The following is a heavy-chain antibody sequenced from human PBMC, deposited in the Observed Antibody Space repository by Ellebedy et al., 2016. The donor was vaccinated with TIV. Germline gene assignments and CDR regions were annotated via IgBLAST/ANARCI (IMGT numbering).Heavy chain of an antibody. CDR1: GYAFPDYW. D-gene: IGHD5-18*01. J-gene: IGHJ6*02. V-gene: IGHV5-10-1*01. CDR2: IDPSDSST. Sequence: GESLKISCKGSGYAFPDYWISWVRQMPGQGLGWLGRIDPSDSSTTYSPSFQDHVTISVDKSSATAYLKWSSLKASDTAIYYCARESAFFDRTGYSYDYYDYYGMDVWGQGTTVTVSS. CDR3: ARESAFFDRTGYSYDYYDYYGMDV.